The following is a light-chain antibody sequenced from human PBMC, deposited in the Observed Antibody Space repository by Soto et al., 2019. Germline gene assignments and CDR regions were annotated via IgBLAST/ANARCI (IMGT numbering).Light chain of an antibody. CDR3: QQCNNWPYT. Sequence: EIVMTQSPATLSLSPGERATLSCRASQSVSNNLAWYQQKPGQAPRLLFYGTSTRATGIPARFSVSGSGTEFTLTISSLQSEDFAVYYCQQCNNWPYTFGQGTKLEIK. J-gene: IGKJ2*01. V-gene: IGKV3D-15*01. CDR2: GTS. CDR1: QSVSNN.